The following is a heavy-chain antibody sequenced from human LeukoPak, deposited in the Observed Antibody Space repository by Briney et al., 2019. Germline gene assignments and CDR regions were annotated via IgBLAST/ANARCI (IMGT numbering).Heavy chain of an antibody. CDR1: GFTFSSYS. J-gene: IGHJ1*01. Sequence: PGGSLRLSCAASGFTFSSYSMNWVRQAPGKGLEWVSAIGSSSSYIYYADSVKGRFTISRDNAENSLYLQMNSLRVEDTAVYYCARATPQGSKYFQHWGRGTLVTVSS. V-gene: IGHV3-21*01. D-gene: IGHD2-15*01. CDR3: ARATPQGSKYFQH. CDR2: IGSSSSYI.